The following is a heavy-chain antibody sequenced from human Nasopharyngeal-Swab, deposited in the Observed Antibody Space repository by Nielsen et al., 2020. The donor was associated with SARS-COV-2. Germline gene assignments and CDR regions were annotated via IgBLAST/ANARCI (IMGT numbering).Heavy chain of an antibody. CDR2: ISSASSLK. J-gene: IGHJ6*02. D-gene: IGHD3-9*01. CDR3: ASPILTGYYTLNYYYGMDV. V-gene: IGHV3-48*02. CDR1: GFTFSSFS. Sequence: GGSLRLSCAASGFTFSSFSMNWVRQAPGKGLEWVSYISSASSLKYYADSVRGRFTVSRDNAKDSLYLQMNSLTDEDTAVYYCASPILTGYYTLNYYYGMDVWGQGTTVTVSS.